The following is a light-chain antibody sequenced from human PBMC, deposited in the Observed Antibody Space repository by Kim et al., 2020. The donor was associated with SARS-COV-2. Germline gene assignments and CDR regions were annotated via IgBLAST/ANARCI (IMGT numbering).Light chain of an antibody. V-gene: IGKV3-20*01. Sequence: SPWERATLSCRASQSVSSSYLAWYQQKPGQAPRLLIYGASSRATGIPDRFSGSGSGTDFSLTISRLEPEDFAVYYCQQYGSSPATFGGGTKVDIK. CDR2: GAS. CDR1: QSVSSSY. CDR3: QQYGSSPAT. J-gene: IGKJ4*01.